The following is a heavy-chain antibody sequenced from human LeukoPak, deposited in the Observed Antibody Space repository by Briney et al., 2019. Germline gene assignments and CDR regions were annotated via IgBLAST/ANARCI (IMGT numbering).Heavy chain of an antibody. V-gene: IGHV1-18*01. CDR1: GYTFTSYG. Sequence: ASVKVSCKASGYTFTSYGISWVRQAPGQGLEWMGWISAYNGNTNYAQKLQGRVTMTTDTSTSTAYMELRSLRSDDTAVYYCARDSPFAYCGGDCYPSYFDYWGQGTLVTVSS. CDR3: ARDSPFAYCGGDCYPSYFDY. CDR2: ISAYNGNT. D-gene: IGHD2-21*02. J-gene: IGHJ4*02.